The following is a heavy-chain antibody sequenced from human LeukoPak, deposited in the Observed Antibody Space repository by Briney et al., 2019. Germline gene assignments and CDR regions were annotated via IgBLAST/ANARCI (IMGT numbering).Heavy chain of an antibody. CDR1: GGSFSGYY. D-gene: IGHD6-13*01. CDR2: INHSGST. Sequence: SETLSLTCAVYGGSFSGYYWSWIRQPPGKGLEWIGEINHSGSTNYNPSLKSRVTISVDTSKNQFSLKLSSVTAADTAVYYCATIAAAGLNIDYWGQGTLVTVSS. J-gene: IGHJ4*02. CDR3: ATIAAAGLNIDY. V-gene: IGHV4-34*01.